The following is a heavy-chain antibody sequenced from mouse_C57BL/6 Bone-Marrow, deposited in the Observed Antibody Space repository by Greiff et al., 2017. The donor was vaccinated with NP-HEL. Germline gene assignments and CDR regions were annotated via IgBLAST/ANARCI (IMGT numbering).Heavy chain of an antibody. Sequence: DVKLVESGGGLVKPGGSLKLSCAASGFTFSSYAMSWVRQTPEKRLEWVATISDGGSYTYYPDNVKGRFTISRDNAKNNLYLQMSHLKSEDTAMYYCARARGFITTVVNQFFDYWGQGTTLTVSS. J-gene: IGHJ2*01. V-gene: IGHV5-4*03. D-gene: IGHD1-1*01. CDR1: GFTFSSYA. CDR3: ARARGFITTVVNQFFDY. CDR2: ISDGGSYT.